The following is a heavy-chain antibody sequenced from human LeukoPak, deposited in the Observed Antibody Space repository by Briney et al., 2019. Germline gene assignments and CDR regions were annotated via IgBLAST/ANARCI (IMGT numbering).Heavy chain of an antibody. J-gene: IGHJ4*02. CDR1: GFTFSNYW. CDR3: ASEEYSRSSY. V-gene: IGHV3-7*03. D-gene: IGHD6-6*01. CDR2: IKYDGSET. Sequence: GGSLRLSCAASGFTFSNYWMNWVRQAPGKGLEWVANIKYDGSETYYMDSVTGRFTISGDNAKNSLYLQMNSLRAEDTAAYYCASEEYSRSSYWGQGTLVTVSS.